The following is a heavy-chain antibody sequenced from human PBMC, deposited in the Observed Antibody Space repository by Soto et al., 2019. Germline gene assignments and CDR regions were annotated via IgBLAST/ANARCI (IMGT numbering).Heavy chain of an antibody. J-gene: IGHJ6*02. CDR3: ARDWASRDTIFGVVIPSYYYYGMDV. D-gene: IGHD3-3*01. Sequence: PGGSLRLSCAASGSTFSSFGMHWVRQAPGKGLEWVAVIWYDGSNKYYADSVKGRFTISRDNSKNTLYLQMNSLRAEDTAVYYCARDWASRDTIFGVVIPSYYYYGMDVWGQGTTVTVSS. CDR2: IWYDGSNK. V-gene: IGHV3-33*01. CDR1: GSTFSSFG.